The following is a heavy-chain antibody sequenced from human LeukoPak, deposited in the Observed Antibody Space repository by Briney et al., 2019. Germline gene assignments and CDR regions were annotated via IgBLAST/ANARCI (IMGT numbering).Heavy chain of an antibody. D-gene: IGHD2-2*01. CDR2: INHSGST. J-gene: IGHJ6*03. Sequence: KPSETLSLTCAVYGGSFSGYYWSWIRQPPGKGLEWIGEINHSGSTNYNASLKSRVTISVDTSKNQLSLKLSPVTAADTAVYYCARVGRLSTSFNYYMDVWGKGTTVTVSS. CDR1: GGSFSGYY. CDR3: ARVGRLSTSFNYYMDV. V-gene: IGHV4-34*01.